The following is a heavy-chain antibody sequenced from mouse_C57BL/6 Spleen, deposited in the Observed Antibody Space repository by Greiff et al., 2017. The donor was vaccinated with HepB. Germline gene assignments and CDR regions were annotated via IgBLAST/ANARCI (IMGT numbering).Heavy chain of an antibody. V-gene: IGHV14-3*01. D-gene: IGHD3-2*02. J-gene: IGHJ4*01. CDR1: GFNIKNTY. CDR2: IDPANGNT. Sequence: VHVKQSVAELVRPGASVKLSCTASGFNIKNTYMHWVKQRPEQGLEWIGRIDPANGNTKYAPKFQGKATITADTSSNTAYLQLSSLTSEDTAIYYCANGKDSSGYDAMDYWGQGTSVTVSS. CDR3: ANGKDSSGYDAMDY.